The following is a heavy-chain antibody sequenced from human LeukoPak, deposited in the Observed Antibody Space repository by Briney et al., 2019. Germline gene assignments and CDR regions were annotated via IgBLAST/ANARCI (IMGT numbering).Heavy chain of an antibody. V-gene: IGHV3-23*01. CDR1: GITFTSHA. Sequence: GGSLRLSCAASGITFTSHAMSWVRQAPGKGLEWVSLISGSGGHTYYGDSVKGRFTISRDNSKSTLYLQMNSLRAEGTAVYYCAKGGVATMRDGYNYYYYYMEVWGRGTTVTVSS. CDR3: AKGGVATMRDGYNYYYYYMEV. D-gene: IGHD5-24*01. CDR2: ISGSGGHT. J-gene: IGHJ6*03.